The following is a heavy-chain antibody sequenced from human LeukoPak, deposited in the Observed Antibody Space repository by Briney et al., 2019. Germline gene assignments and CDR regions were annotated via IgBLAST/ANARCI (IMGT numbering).Heavy chain of an antibody. J-gene: IGHJ5*02. D-gene: IGHD3-9*01. CDR1: GFTFNSYW. V-gene: IGHV3-74*01. CDR2: INTDGSRT. Sequence: GGSLRLSCAASGFTFNSYWIHWVRQAPGKGLVWVSRINTDGSRTNYADSVKGRFTISRDNSKNTLYLQMNSLRAEDTAVYYCAKGRDYDILTGYYNSWFDPWGQGTLVTVSS. CDR3: AKGRDYDILTGYYNSWFDP.